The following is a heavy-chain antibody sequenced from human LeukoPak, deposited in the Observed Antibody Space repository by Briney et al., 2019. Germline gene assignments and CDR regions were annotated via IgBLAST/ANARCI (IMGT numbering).Heavy chain of an antibody. J-gene: IGHJ3*02. D-gene: IGHD3-9*01. CDR3: ARVRYFDWLNAFDI. Sequence: GGSLRLSCAASGFSFSSYWMSWVRQAPGKGLEWVANIKQDGSEKYYVDSVKGRFTISRDNAKNSLYLQMNSLRAEDTALYHCARVRYFDWLNAFDIWGQGTMVTVSS. V-gene: IGHV3-7*03. CDR2: IKQDGSEK. CDR1: GFSFSSYW.